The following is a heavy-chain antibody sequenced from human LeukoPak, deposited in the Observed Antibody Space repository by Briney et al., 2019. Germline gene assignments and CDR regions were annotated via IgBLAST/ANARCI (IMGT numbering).Heavy chain of an antibody. Sequence: GGSLRLSCAASGFTFSNYAMHWVRQAPGKGLEWVSLISSGGTYEYYADSVKGRFTISRDNSKNTLYLQWNSLRAEDTAVYYCARDSTYYYDSGSSGPHYFGNWGQGTLVTVSS. J-gene: IGHJ4*02. CDR3: ARDSTYYYDSGSSGPHYFGN. V-gene: IGHV3-30*01. CDR1: GFTFSNYA. CDR2: ISSGGTYE. D-gene: IGHD3-10*01.